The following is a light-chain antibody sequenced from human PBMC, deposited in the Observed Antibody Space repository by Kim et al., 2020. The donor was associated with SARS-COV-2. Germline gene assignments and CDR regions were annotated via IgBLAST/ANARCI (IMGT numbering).Light chain of an antibody. Sequence: SGALGQPARITYGGNNLGSKNVHWYQQKPGQAPVLVIYRDSNRPSGIPERFSGSNSGNTATLTISRAQAGDEADYYCQVWDSSTEVFGTGTKVTVL. CDR1: NLGSKN. CDR2: RDS. CDR3: QVWDSSTEV. J-gene: IGLJ1*01. V-gene: IGLV3-9*01.